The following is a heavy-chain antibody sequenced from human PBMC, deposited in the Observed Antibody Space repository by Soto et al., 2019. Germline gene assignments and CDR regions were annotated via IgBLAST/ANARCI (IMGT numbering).Heavy chain of an antibody. CDR2: INPNSGGT. J-gene: IGHJ6*02. CDR3: ARGGDSSSPYYYYGMDV. Sequence: QVQLVQSGAEVKKPGASVKVSCKASGYTFTGYYMHWVRQAPGQGLEWMGWINPNSGGTNYAQKFQGWVTRTRDTSISTAYMELSRLRSDDTAVYYCARGGDSSSPYYYYGMDVWCQGTTVTVSS. CDR1: GYTFTGYY. V-gene: IGHV1-2*04. D-gene: IGHD6-13*01.